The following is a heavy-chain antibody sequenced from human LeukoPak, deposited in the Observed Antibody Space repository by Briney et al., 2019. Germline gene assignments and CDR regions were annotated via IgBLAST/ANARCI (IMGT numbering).Heavy chain of an antibody. CDR1: GFTFSDYI. J-gene: IGHJ6*02. D-gene: IGHD3-10*01. V-gene: IGHV3-64*01. CDR2: ISGNGGNT. CDR3: ARDLDYYGSGSSIHWYYGMDV. Sequence: GGSLRLSCAASGFTFSDYIMHWVRQAPGKGLECVSAISGNGGNTYYANSVKGRFTISRDNSKNTLYLQMGSLRVEDMAVYYCARDLDYYGSGSSIHWYYGMDVWGQGGTVTVSS.